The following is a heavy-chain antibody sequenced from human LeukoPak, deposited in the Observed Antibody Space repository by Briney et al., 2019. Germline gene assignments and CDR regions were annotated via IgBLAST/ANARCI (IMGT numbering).Heavy chain of an antibody. CDR2: INTDGSTT. CDR3: AKETGYGVDLDY. Sequence: GGSLRLSCVGSGFTFSTYWMHWVRQAPGRGLVWVSGINTDGSTTSYADSVKGRFTISRDNAKNMLYLQMSSLRAEDTAVYYCAKETGYGVDLDYWGQGAPVTVSS. V-gene: IGHV3-74*01. CDR1: GFTFSTYW. D-gene: IGHD4-17*01. J-gene: IGHJ4*02.